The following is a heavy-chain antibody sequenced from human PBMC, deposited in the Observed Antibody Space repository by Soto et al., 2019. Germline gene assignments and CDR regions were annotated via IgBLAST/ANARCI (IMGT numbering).Heavy chain of an antibody. Sequence: EASVKVSCKASGGTFSSYAISWVRQAPGQGLEWMGGIIPIFGTANYAQKFQGRVTITADESTSTAYMELSSLRSEDTAVYYCAWGDYTPRYYGMDVWGQGTTVTLSS. J-gene: IGHJ6*02. CDR3: AWGDYTPRYYGMDV. CDR2: IIPIFGTA. CDR1: GGTFSSYA. D-gene: IGHD4-4*01. V-gene: IGHV1-69*13.